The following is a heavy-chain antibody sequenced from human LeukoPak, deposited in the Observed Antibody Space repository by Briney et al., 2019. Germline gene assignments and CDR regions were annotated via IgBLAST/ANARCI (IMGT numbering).Heavy chain of an antibody. CDR3: ARVSGDYHYDDDGRLIYKHWYFNL. Sequence: GASVKVSCKASGYTFTGYYIHWVRQAPGQGLEWMGWINPNTGGTKYAQQFQGRVTLTRDTSISTAYMELSSLKSDDTAVYFCARVSGDYHYDDDGRLIYKHWYFNLWGRGTLITVSS. CDR1: GYTFTGYY. V-gene: IGHV1-2*02. D-gene: IGHD3-22*01. J-gene: IGHJ2*01. CDR2: INPNTGGT.